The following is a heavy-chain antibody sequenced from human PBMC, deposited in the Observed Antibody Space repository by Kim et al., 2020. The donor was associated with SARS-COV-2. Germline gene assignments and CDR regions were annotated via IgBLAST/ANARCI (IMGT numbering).Heavy chain of an antibody. CDR1: GGSISSGGYY. CDR2: IYYSGST. J-gene: IGHJ6*02. V-gene: IGHV4-31*03. D-gene: IGHD6-13*01. Sequence: SETLSLTCTVSGGSISSGGYYWTWIRQHPGKGLEWIGYIYYSGSTFFNPSLKSRVTISVDTSKNQFSLELSSVTAADTAVYYCARKGYGSTPKFDVWGQGTTVTVSS. CDR3: ARKGYGSTPKFDV.